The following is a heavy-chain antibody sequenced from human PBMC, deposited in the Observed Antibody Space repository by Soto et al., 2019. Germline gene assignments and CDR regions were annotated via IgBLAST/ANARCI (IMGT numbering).Heavy chain of an antibody. CDR2: INPSGSSA. CDR1: GYTFSSYN. CDR3: ARLGVAGINYFDY. Sequence: ASVKVSCKASGYTFSSYNMHWVRQAPGQGLEWMGLINPSGSSATYAQKFQGRVTMTRDTSISTAYMELSGLRSEDTAVYFCARLGVAGINYFDYWGQG. D-gene: IGHD6-19*01. V-gene: IGHV1-46*01. J-gene: IGHJ4*02.